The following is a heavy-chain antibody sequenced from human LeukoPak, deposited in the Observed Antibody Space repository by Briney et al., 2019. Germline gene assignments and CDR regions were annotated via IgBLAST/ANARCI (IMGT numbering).Heavy chain of an antibody. D-gene: IGHD6-13*01. CDR2: INPNSGGT. V-gene: IGHV1-2*02. J-gene: IGHJ6*03. Sequence: GGSVRVSCKASGYTFTGYYMHWVRQAPGQGLEWMGWINPNSGGTNYAQKFQGRVTMTRDTSISTAYMELRSLRSDDTAVYYCARVGGVSGAAAGPYYYYYMDVWGKGTTVTISS. CDR3: ARVGGVSGAAAGPYYYYYMDV. CDR1: GYTFTGYY.